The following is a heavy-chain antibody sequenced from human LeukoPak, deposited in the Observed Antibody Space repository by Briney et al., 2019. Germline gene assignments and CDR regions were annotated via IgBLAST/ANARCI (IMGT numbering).Heavy chain of an antibody. CDR2: INPNSGGT. Sequence: ASVKVSCKASGYTFTGYYMHWVRQAPGQGLEWMGWINPNSGGTNYAQKFQGRVTMTRDTSISTAYMELSGLRSDDMAVYYCAVYYDFWSGYYKARDGGPLDYYYGMDVWGQGTTVTVSS. J-gene: IGHJ6*02. CDR3: AVYYDFWSGYYKARDGGPLDYYYGMDV. D-gene: IGHD3-3*01. V-gene: IGHV1-2*02. CDR1: GYTFTGYY.